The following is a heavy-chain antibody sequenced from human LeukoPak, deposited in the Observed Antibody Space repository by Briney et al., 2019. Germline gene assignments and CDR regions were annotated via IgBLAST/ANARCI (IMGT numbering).Heavy chain of an antibody. Sequence: PSETLSLTCTVSGGSISSYYWSWIRQPPGKGLEWIGYIYYSGSTNYNPSLKSRVTISVDTSKNQFSLKLSSVTAADTAVYYCASDYSSGWSAFDIWGQGTMVTVSS. CDR2: IYYSGST. J-gene: IGHJ3*02. D-gene: IGHD6-19*01. V-gene: IGHV4-59*08. CDR1: GGSISSYY. CDR3: ASDYSSGWSAFDI.